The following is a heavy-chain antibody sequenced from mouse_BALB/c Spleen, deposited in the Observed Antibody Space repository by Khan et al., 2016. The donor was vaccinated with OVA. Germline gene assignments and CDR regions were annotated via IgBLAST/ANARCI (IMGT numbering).Heavy chain of an antibody. CDR2: ISTYYGDA. CDR3: ARGSGNSRCAY. V-gene: IGHV1S137*01. CDR1: GYTFTDYA. Sequence: QVQLQQSGAELVRPGVSVKISCKGSGYTFTDYAMHWVKQSHAKSLEWIGVISTYYGDADYNQKFKGKATMTVDKSSSTAYMELARLTSEDSAIXYCARGSGNSRCAYWGQGTLVTVSA. D-gene: IGHD1-3*01. J-gene: IGHJ3*01.